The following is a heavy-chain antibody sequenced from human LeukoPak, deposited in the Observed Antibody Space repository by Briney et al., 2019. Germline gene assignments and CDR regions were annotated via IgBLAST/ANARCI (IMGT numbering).Heavy chain of an antibody. Sequence: PSETLSLTCTVSGGSISSGSYYWSWIRQPAGKGLEWIGRIYTSGSTNYNPSLKSRVTISVDTSKNQFPLKLSSVTAADTAVYYCARALRSMGYYYYYMDVWGKGTTVTVSS. CDR1: GGSISSGSYY. V-gene: IGHV4-61*02. J-gene: IGHJ6*03. CDR3: ARALRSMGYYYYYMDV. CDR2: IYTSGST. D-gene: IGHD6-6*01.